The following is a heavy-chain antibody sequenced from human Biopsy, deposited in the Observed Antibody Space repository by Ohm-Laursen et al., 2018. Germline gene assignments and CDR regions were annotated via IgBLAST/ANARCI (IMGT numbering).Heavy chain of an antibody. Sequence: SETLSLTCTVSGGSISNYYWSWIRQPAGKGLEWIGRIYSSGSTNYNPSLKSRVTMSVDTPKNQFSLILSSMTAADTAVYYCAREPRIAAVAYFDPWGQGTLVTVSS. J-gene: IGHJ5*02. CDR2: IYSSGST. CDR3: AREPRIAAVAYFDP. V-gene: IGHV4-4*07. D-gene: IGHD6-13*01. CDR1: GGSISNYY.